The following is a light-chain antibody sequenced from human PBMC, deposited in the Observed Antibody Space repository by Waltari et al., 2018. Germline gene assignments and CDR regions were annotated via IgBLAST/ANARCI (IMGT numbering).Light chain of an antibody. Sequence: DVVMTQSPLSLAVTLGQPASISCWSRQGLVQRDGNIFLNWFHQRPGQSPRRLIYKVSNRESGVPDRFSGSGSGTDFTLKISRVEAEDVGIYYCLQSSQWPYAFGQGTKLEIK. CDR3: LQSSQWPYA. CDR1: QGLVQRDGNIF. V-gene: IGKV2-30*02. CDR2: KVS. J-gene: IGKJ2*01.